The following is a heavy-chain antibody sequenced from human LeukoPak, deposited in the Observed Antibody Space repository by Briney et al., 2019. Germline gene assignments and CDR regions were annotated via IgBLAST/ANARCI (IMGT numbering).Heavy chain of an antibody. Sequence: SETLSLTCTVSGGSISTYYWSWIRQPPGKGLGWIGSIYHSGSTYYNPSLKSRVTISVDTSKNQFSLKVSSVTAADTAVYYCARQTTGYSGYDWFYFDYWGQGTLVTVSS. CDR1: GGSISTYY. D-gene: IGHD5-12*01. V-gene: IGHV4-59*08. CDR2: IYHSGST. CDR3: ARQTTGYSGYDWFYFDY. J-gene: IGHJ4*02.